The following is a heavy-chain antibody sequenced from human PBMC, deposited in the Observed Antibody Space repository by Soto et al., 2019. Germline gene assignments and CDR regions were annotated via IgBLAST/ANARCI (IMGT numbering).Heavy chain of an antibody. CDR1: GGSIDSSSHY. D-gene: IGHD5-18*01. CDR3: VRVAATTSTAWLDV. J-gene: IGHJ6*02. V-gene: IGHV4-39*01. CDR2: IYYRGAT. Sequence: QLQLQESGPGLVKPSETLSLKCAVSGGSIDSSSHYWGWIRQSPGKGLEGIGSIYYRGATYYNPSLKSRVPISVDPPKTVSSLRLSLLTAAESGVYYCVRVAATTSTAWLDVWGQGTTVTVSS.